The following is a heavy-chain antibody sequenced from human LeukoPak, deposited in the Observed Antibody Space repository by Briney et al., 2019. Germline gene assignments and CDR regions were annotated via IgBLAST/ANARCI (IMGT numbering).Heavy chain of an antibody. V-gene: IGHV1-46*01. Sequence: GASVKVSCKASGYTFTNYYMHWVRQAPGQGLEWMGIINPSGGSTSYAQKFQGRVTMTTDTSTSTAYMELRSLRSDDTAVYYCAREGVVVACYDYWGQGTLVTVSS. CDR3: AREGVVVACYDY. D-gene: IGHD2-15*01. J-gene: IGHJ4*02. CDR2: INPSGGST. CDR1: GYTFTNYY.